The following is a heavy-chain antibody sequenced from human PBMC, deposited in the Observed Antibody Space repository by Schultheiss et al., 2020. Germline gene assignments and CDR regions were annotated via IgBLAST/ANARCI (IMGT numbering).Heavy chain of an antibody. CDR3: ARDSAFLGMDV. CDR1: GFTFSSYG. Sequence: GGSLRLSCAASGFTFSSYGMHWVRQAPGKGLEWVSTISGSGATTYYVDSVKGRFIISRDNSKNTLYLQMNSLRAEDTAVYYCARDSAFLGMDVWGQGTTVTVSS. CDR2: ISGSGATT. J-gene: IGHJ6*02. V-gene: IGHV3-23*01. D-gene: IGHD2/OR15-2a*01.